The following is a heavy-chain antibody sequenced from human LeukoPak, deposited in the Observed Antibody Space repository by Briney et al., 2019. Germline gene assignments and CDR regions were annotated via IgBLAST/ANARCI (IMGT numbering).Heavy chain of an antibody. CDR1: GFTFSIHW. Sequence: HPGGSLRLSCAASGFTFSIHWMNWVRQAPGKGLECVANINQDGSDKYYVDSVKGRFTISRDNTKNSLYLQMNSLRAEDTAVYYCVGGDYWGQGTLVTVSS. CDR2: INQDGSDK. CDR3: VGGDY. J-gene: IGHJ4*02. V-gene: IGHV3-7*01.